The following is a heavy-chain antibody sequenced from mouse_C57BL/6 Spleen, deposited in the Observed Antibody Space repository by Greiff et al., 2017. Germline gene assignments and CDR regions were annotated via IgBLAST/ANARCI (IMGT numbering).Heavy chain of an antibody. V-gene: IGHV5-6*01. Sequence: DVHLVESGGDLVKPGGSLKLSCAASGFTFSSYGMSWVRQTPDKRLEWVATISSGGSYTYYPDSVKGRFTISRDNAKNTLYLQMSSLKSEDTAMYYCARRNYSNYDAMDYWGQGTSVTVSS. D-gene: IGHD2-5*01. CDR3: ARRNYSNYDAMDY. CDR1: GFTFSSYG. CDR2: ISSGGSYT. J-gene: IGHJ4*01.